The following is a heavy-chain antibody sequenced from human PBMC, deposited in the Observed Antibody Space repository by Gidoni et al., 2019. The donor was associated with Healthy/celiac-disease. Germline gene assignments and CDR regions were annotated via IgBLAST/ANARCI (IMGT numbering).Heavy chain of an antibody. D-gene: IGHD3-3*01. CDR2: INHSGST. V-gene: IGHV4-34*01. Sequence: QVQLQQWGAGLLKPSETLSLTCAVYGGSFSGYYWSWIRQPPGKGLEWIGEINHSGSTNYNPSLKSRVTISVDTSKNQFSLKLSSVTAADTAVYYCARVRFLEWLSHYYYYYYMDVWGKGTTVTVSS. CDR3: ARVRFLEWLSHYYYYYYMDV. J-gene: IGHJ6*03. CDR1: GGSFSGYY.